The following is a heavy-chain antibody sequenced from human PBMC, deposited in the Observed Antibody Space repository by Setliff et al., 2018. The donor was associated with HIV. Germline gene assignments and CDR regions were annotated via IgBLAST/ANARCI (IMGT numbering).Heavy chain of an antibody. D-gene: IGHD6-13*01. CDR3: TTFSSGYSTDGVDY. CDR1: EFTFINTW. J-gene: IGHJ4*02. Sequence: GGSLRLSCAASEFTFINTWMSWVRQAPGKGLEWDGRIKSKTDGGPTDYTAPVKGRFSISRDDSKNTLYLQMNSLKTEDTAVYYCTTFSSGYSTDGVDYWGQGTLVTVSS. V-gene: IGHV3-15*01. CDR2: IKSKTDGGPT.